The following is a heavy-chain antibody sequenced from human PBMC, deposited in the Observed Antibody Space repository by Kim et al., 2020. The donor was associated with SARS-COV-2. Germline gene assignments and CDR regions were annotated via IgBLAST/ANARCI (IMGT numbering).Heavy chain of an antibody. CDR2: ISAYNGNT. D-gene: IGHD3-10*01. Sequence: ASVKVSCKASGYTFTSYGISWVRQAPGQGLEWMGWISAYNGNTNYAQKLQGRVTMTTDTSTSTAYMELRSLRSDDTAVYYCARDRRYYYGSGTAGYFDYWGQGTLVTVSS. J-gene: IGHJ4*02. CDR1: GYTFTSYG. CDR3: ARDRRYYYGSGTAGYFDY. V-gene: IGHV1-18*04.